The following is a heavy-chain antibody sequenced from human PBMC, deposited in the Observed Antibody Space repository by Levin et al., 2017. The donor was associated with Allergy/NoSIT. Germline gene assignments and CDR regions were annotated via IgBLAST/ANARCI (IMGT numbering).Heavy chain of an antibody. CDR3: ARGYYDTSTYTASI. J-gene: IGHJ4*02. Sequence: ETLSLTCAASGFTFSSYWMHWVRQAPGKGLMWVSRINSDESRTNYADSVKGRFTISRDNAKNTLYLQMNSLRAEDTAVYYCARGYYDTSTYTASIWGQGTLVTVSS. CDR2: INSDESRT. CDR1: GFTFSSYW. V-gene: IGHV3-74*01. D-gene: IGHD3-22*01.